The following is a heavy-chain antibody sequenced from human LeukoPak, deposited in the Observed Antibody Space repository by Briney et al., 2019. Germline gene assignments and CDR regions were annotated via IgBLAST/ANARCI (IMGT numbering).Heavy chain of an antibody. CDR1: GLPIAGFA. Sequence: GGSLRLSCVASGLPIAGFAMHWVRQAPGKGLEWVSLISGDGVSTFYADSVKGRFSISRDNSKNSLSLEMNSLRTDDTAMYYCARESGKFDYWGQGTLVAVSS. V-gene: IGHV3-43*02. J-gene: IGHJ4*02. CDR2: ISGDGVST. CDR3: ARESGKFDY.